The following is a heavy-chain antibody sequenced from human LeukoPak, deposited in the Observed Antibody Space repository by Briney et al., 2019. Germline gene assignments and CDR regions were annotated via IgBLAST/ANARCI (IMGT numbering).Heavy chain of an antibody. V-gene: IGHV4-38-2*02. CDR3: ARPGGYSNYVAFVY. D-gene: IGHD4-11*01. J-gene: IGHJ4*02. Sequence: SETLSLTCTVSGYSISSGYYWGWIRQPPGKGLEWIGEINHSGSTNYNPSLKSRVTISVDTSKNQFSLKLSSVTAADTAVYYCARPGGYSNYVAFVYWGQGTLVTVSS. CDR1: GYSISSGYY. CDR2: INHSGST.